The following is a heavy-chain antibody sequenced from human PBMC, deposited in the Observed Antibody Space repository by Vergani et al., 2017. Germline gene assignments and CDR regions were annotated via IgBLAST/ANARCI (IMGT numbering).Heavy chain of an antibody. CDR3: ARQKKRGIAAAAGWFDP. V-gene: IGHV4-39*01. Sequence: QLQLQESGPGLVKPSETLSLTCTVSGGSISSSSYYWGWIRQPPGKGLEWIGSIYYSGSTYYNPSLKSRVTISVDTSKNQFSLKLSSVAAADTAVYYCARQKKRGIAAAAGWFDPWGQGTLVTVSS. D-gene: IGHD6-13*01. J-gene: IGHJ5*02. CDR1: GGSISSSSYY. CDR2: IYYSGST.